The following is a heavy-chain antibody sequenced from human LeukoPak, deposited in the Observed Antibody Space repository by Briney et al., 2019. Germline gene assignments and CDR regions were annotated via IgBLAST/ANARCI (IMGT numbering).Heavy chain of an antibody. J-gene: IGHJ3*02. D-gene: IGHD3-22*01. CDR2: INHSGST. V-gene: IGHV4-34*01. CDR1: GGSFSGYY. Sequence: PSETLSLTCAVYGGSFSGYYWSWIRQPPGKGLEWIGEINHSGSTNYNPSLKSRLTISVYTSKNQFSLKLSSVTAADTAVYYCARATYYYDRSGYYVGAFDIWGQGTMVTVSS. CDR3: ARATYYYDRSGYYVGAFDI.